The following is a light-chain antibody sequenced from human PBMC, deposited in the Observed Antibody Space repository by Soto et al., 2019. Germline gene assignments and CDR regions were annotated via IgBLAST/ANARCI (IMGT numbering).Light chain of an antibody. CDR1: SGHSSYA. CDR2: LNSDGSH. Sequence: QSVLTQSPSASASLGASVKLTCTLSSGHSSYAIAWHQQQPEQGPRFLMKLNSDGSHNKGDGIPDRFSGSRSGAERYLTISSLQSEDEADYYCQTWGTGIHVVFGGGTKLT. J-gene: IGLJ2*01. V-gene: IGLV4-69*01. CDR3: QTWGTGIHVV.